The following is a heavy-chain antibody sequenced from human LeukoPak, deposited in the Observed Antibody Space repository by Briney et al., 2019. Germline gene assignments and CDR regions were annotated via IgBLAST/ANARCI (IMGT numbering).Heavy chain of an antibody. V-gene: IGHV3-23*01. CDR2: LTDSGGST. Sequence: PGGSLRLSCAASGFTFSNYAMSWVRQAPGKGLQWVSALTDSGGSTFYADSVKGRFTISRDNSKNTLYLQMNSLRAEDTALYYCAKQVTAPGPIDYWGQGTLVTVSS. CDR1: GFTFSNYA. CDR3: AKQVTAPGPIDY. J-gene: IGHJ4*02. D-gene: IGHD2-21*02.